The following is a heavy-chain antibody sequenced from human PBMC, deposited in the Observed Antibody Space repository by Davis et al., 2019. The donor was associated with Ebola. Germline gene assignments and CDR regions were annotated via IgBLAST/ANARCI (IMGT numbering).Heavy chain of an antibody. CDR2: MNPNSGNT. CDR3: ARAPTPGWAYYYYMDV. V-gene: IGHV1-8*02. J-gene: IGHJ6*03. Sequence: ASVKVSCKASGYTFTSYGISWVRQAPGQGHEWMGWMNPNSGNTGYAQKFQGRVTMTRNTSISTAYMELSSLRSEDTAVYYCARAPTPGWAYYYYMDVWGKGTTVTVSS. CDR1: GYTFTSYG. D-gene: IGHD1-26*01.